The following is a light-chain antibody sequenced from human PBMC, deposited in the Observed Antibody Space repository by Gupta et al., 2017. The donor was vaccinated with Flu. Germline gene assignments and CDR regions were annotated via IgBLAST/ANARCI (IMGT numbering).Light chain of an antibody. Sequence: SPGESATLSCRASQSVSSTYLAWFQKKPGQAPRLLIYGASNRATGIPDRFSGSGSGTDFTLTISRLEPEDFAVYYCQQYGRTFGQGTKVEIK. CDR3: QQYGRT. CDR1: QSVSSTY. J-gene: IGKJ1*01. CDR2: GAS. V-gene: IGKV3-20*01.